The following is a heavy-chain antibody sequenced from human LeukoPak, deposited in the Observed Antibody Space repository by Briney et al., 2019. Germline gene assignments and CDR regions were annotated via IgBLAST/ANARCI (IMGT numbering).Heavy chain of an antibody. Sequence: PSETLSLTCTVSGGSISSYYWSWIRQPPGKGLERIGYIYYSGNTYYNPSLRSRVTIAVDTSKNQVSLRLSSVTAADTAVYYCASGGAYCGAGCYLPSFDSWGQGTLVTVSS. CDR1: GGSISSYY. D-gene: IGHD2-21*02. CDR2: IYYSGNT. V-gene: IGHV4-59*12. CDR3: ASGGAYCGAGCYLPSFDS. J-gene: IGHJ4*02.